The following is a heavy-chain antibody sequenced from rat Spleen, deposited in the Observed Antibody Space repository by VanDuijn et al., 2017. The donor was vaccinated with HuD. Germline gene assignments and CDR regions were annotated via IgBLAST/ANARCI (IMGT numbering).Heavy chain of an antibody. D-gene: IGHD1-11*01. Sequence: EVQLVESGGGLVQPVRSMKLSCAASGFTFTNYYMAWVRQAPTKGLEWVASISVSGGSSYYRDSVKGRFTLSRDNAESTLYLQMNSLRSEDTATYYCTREGSVGWFAYWGQGTLVTVSS. CDR3: TREGSVGWFAY. CDR1: GFTFTNYY. V-gene: IGHV5-25*01. CDR2: ISVSGGSS. J-gene: IGHJ3*01.